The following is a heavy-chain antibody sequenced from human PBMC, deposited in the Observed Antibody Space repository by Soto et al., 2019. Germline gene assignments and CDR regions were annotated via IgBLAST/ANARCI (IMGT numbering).Heavy chain of an antibody. D-gene: IGHD5-12*01. CDR2: IYYSGST. CDR3: ARGLRGYSGYDCYYYMDV. J-gene: IGHJ6*03. CDR1: GGSISSGGYY. Sequence: PSVTLSLTCTVSGGSISSGGYYWSWIRKHPGKGLEWIGYIYYSGSTYYNPSLKSRVTISVDTSKNQFSLKLSSVTAADTAVYYCARGLRGYSGYDCYYYMDVWGKGTTVTVSS. V-gene: IGHV4-31*03.